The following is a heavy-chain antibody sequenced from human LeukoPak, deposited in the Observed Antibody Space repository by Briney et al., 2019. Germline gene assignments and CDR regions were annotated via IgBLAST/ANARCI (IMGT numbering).Heavy chain of an antibody. CDR2: INPSGGST. D-gene: IGHD3-3*01. CDR3: ARGFWSGYYLNWFDP. V-gene: IGHV1-46*01. Sequence: ASVKVSCKASGYTFTSYYMHWVRQAPGQGLEWMGIINPSGGSTSYAQKFQGRVTMTRDTSTSTVYMELSSLRSEDTAVYYCARGFWSGYYLNWFDPWGQGTLVTVSS. CDR1: GYTFTSYY. J-gene: IGHJ5*02.